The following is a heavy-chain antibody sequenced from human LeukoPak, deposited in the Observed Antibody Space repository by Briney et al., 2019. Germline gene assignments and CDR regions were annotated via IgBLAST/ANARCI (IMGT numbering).Heavy chain of an antibody. CDR2: INPNSGGT. V-gene: IGHV1-2*02. CDR3: ARERAATGTQWSFDP. Sequence: ASVKVSCKASGYTFTGYYMHWVRQAPGQGLEWMGWINPNSGGTKYAQNFQGRVTMTRDTSISTVYMELSRLTSDDTAVYYCARERAATGTQWSFDPWGQGTLVTVSS. J-gene: IGHJ5*02. CDR1: GYTFTGYY. D-gene: IGHD1-1*01.